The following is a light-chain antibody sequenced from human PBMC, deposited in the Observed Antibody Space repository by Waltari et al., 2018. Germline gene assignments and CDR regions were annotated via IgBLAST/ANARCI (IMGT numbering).Light chain of an antibody. Sequence: DIQMTQSPSMLSASVGDRVTITCRASQTIRGWLAWYQLKPGLAPKLLIYDASNLGGGVPSRFSGSGFGTNFTLTISSLQPDDFATYYCQQYSSFWTFGQGTKVEIK. CDR3: QQYSSFWT. CDR2: DAS. V-gene: IGKV1-5*01. J-gene: IGKJ1*01. CDR1: QTIRGW.